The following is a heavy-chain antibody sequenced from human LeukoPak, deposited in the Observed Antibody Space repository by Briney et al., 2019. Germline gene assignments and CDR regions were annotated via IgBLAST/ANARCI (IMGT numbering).Heavy chain of an antibody. D-gene: IGHD5-18*01. CDR3: AQGLDTAMVTIDY. Sequence: ASVKVSCKASGYTFTGYYMHWVRQAPGQGLEWMGRINPNRGGTNYAQKFQGRVTMTRDTSISTAYMELSRLRSDDTAVYYCAQGLDTAMVTIDYWGQGTLVTVSS. CDR1: GYTFTGYY. J-gene: IGHJ4*02. V-gene: IGHV1-2*06. CDR2: INPNRGGT.